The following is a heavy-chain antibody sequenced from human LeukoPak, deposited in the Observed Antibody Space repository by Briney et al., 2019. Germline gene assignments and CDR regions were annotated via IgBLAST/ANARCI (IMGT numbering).Heavy chain of an antibody. D-gene: IGHD1-26*01. CDR2: ISLTVGST. J-gene: IGHJ4*02. V-gene: IGHV3-21*01. CDR1: GFTFSDFA. Sequence: GGSLRLSCAASGFTFSDFAMSWVRQAPGKGLEWVSTISLTVGSTHYADSVKGRFTISRDNAKNSLYLQMNSLRAEDTAVYYCAATTPGKYYFDYWGQGTLVTVSS. CDR3: AATTPGKYYFDY.